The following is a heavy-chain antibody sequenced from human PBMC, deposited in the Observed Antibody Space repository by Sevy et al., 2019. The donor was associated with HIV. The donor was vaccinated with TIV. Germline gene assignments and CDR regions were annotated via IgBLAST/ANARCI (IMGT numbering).Heavy chain of an antibody. J-gene: IGHJ4*02. CDR3: ATTKDYYDSSGYSFDY. V-gene: IGHV1-24*01. CDR2: FDPEDDET. CDR1: GYTLTELS. D-gene: IGHD3-22*01. Sequence: ASVKVSCKVSGYTLTELSMHWVRQAPGKGLEWMGTFDPEDDETIYAQKFQGRVTMTEDTSTDTAYMELSSLRSEDTAVYYCATTKDYYDSSGYSFDYWGQGTLVTVSS.